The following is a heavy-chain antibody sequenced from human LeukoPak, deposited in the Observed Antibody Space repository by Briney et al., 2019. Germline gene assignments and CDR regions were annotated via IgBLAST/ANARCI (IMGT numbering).Heavy chain of an antibody. CDR3: ARRKSIVGATPREKNSRTYFDY. CDR2: IYPGDSDT. CDR1: GYSFTSYW. Sequence: GESLKISCKGSGYSFTSYWIGWVRQMPGKGLEWMGIIYPGDSDTRYSPSFQGQVTISADKSISTAYLQWSSLKASDTAMYYCARRKSIVGATPREKNSRTYFDYWGQGTLVTVSS. J-gene: IGHJ4*02. D-gene: IGHD1-26*01. V-gene: IGHV5-51*01.